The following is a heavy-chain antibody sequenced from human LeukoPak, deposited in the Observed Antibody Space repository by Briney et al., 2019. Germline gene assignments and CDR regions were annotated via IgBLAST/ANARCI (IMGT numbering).Heavy chain of an antibody. Sequence: SETLSLTCAVYGGSFTGYYWSWIRQLPGRGLEWIGEINHSGSTNYNPSLKSRVTISVDTSKNQFSLKLSSVTAADTAVYCCARAQGVRYDSSGYRGYFDYWGQGTLVTVSS. CDR1: GGSFTGYY. D-gene: IGHD3-22*01. J-gene: IGHJ4*02. CDR2: INHSGST. V-gene: IGHV4-34*01. CDR3: ARAQGVRYDSSGYRGYFDY.